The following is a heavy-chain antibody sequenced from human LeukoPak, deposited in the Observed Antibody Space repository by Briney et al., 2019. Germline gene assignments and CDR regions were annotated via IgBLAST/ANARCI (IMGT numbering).Heavy chain of an antibody. D-gene: IGHD2-15*01. Sequence: SETLSLTCTVSGGSISSSSYYWGWIRQPPGKGLEWIGSIYYSGSTNYNPSLKSRVTISVDTSKNQFSLKLSSVTAADTAVYYCARGRHAVVVAAMTYYYMDVWGKGTTVTVSS. J-gene: IGHJ6*03. CDR2: IYYSGST. CDR3: ARGRHAVVVAAMTYYYMDV. CDR1: GGSISSSSYY. V-gene: IGHV4-39*07.